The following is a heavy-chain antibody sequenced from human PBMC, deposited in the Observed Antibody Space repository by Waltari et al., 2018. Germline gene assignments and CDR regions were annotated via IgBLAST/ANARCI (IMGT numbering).Heavy chain of an antibody. CDR1: GFTFSSYA. CDR3: AKDSRRPSYSSSWVY. J-gene: IGHJ4*02. CDR2: ISGSGGST. Sequence: EVQLLESGGGLVQPGGSLRLSCAASGFTFSSYAMSWVRQAQGKGLEWVSAISGSGGSTYYADSVKGRFTISRDNSKNTLYLQMNSLRAEDTAVYYCAKDSRRPSYSSSWVYWGQGTLVTVSS. V-gene: IGHV3-23*01. D-gene: IGHD6-13*01.